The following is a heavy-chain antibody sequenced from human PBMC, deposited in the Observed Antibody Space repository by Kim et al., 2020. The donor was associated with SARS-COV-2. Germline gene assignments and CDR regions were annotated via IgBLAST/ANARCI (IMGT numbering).Heavy chain of an antibody. Sequence: GGSLRLSCAASGFTFSSYWMHWVRQAPGKGLVWVSRINSDGSSTSYADSVKGRFTISRDNAKNTLYLQMNSLRAEDTAVYYCAREGPMVRDDAFDIWGQGTMVTVSS. CDR1: GFTFSSYW. CDR2: INSDGSST. D-gene: IGHD3-10*01. CDR3: AREGPMVRDDAFDI. J-gene: IGHJ3*02. V-gene: IGHV3-74*01.